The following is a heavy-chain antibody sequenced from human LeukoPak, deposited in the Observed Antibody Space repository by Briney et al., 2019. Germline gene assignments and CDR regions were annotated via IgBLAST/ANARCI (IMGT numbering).Heavy chain of an antibody. CDR2: IIPIFGTA. V-gene: IGHV1-69*13. D-gene: IGHD6-13*01. Sequence: PVASVRVSCKASGGTFSSYAISWVRQAPGQGLEWMGGIIPIFGTANYAQKFQGRVTITGDASASTAYMELSSLRSEDTAVFYCARTGSSRWHGDHYYFDYWGQGTLVTVSS. CDR3: ARTGSSRWHGDHYYFDY. J-gene: IGHJ4*02. CDR1: GGTFSSYA.